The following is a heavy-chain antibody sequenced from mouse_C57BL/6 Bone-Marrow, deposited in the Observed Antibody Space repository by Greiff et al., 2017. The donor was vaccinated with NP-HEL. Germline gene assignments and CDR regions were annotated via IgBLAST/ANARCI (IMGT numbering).Heavy chain of an antibody. D-gene: IGHD2-5*01. CDR3: TRGSNLYAIDY. V-gene: IGHV5-9-1*02. J-gene: IGHJ4*01. Sequence: DVQLVESGEGLVKPGGSLKLSCAASGFTFSSYAMSWVRQTPEKRLEWVAYISSGGDYIYYADTVKGRFTISRDNARNTLYLQMSSLKSEDTAMYYCTRGSNLYAIDYWGQGTSVTVSS. CDR1: GFTFSSYA. CDR2: ISSGGDYI.